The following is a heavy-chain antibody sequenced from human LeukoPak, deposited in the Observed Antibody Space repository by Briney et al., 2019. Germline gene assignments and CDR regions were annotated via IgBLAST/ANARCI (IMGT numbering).Heavy chain of an antibody. D-gene: IGHD3-10*01. J-gene: IGHJ4*02. CDR3: ARRSQGSFDY. Sequence: RESLKISCKGSGYRFISYWIGWVRQMPGKGLEWMGIIYPGDSDTKYSPSFQGQVTISADKSITTAYLQWSSLKASDTAMYYCARRSQGSFDYWGQGTLVTVSS. CDR2: IYPGDSDT. CDR1: GYRFISYW. V-gene: IGHV5-51*01.